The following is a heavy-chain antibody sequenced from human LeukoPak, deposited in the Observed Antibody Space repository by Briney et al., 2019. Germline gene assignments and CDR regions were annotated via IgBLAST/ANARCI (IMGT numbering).Heavy chain of an antibody. J-gene: IGHJ4*02. V-gene: IGHV3-33*01. Sequence: GGSLRLSCAASGFTFSSYGMHWVRQAPGKGLEWVAVIWYDGSDKYYADSVKGRFTISRDNSKNTLYLQMNSLRADDTAVYYCARHHYYFDHWGQGTLVTVSS. CDR1: GFTFSSYG. CDR2: IWYDGSDK. CDR3: ARHHYYFDH.